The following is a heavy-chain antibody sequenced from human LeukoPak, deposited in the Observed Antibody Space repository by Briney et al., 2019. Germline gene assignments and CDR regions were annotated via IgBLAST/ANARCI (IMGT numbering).Heavy chain of an antibody. CDR3: APTLDV. D-gene: IGHD2-15*01. CDR1: GGSSSGYY. J-gene: IGHJ6*02. Sequence: SETLSLTCAVYGGSSSGYYWSWIRQPPGKGLEWIGEINHSGSTNYNPSLKSRVTISVDTSKNQFSLKLSSVTAADTAVYYCAPTLDVWGQGTTVTVSS. CDR2: INHSGST. V-gene: IGHV4-34*01.